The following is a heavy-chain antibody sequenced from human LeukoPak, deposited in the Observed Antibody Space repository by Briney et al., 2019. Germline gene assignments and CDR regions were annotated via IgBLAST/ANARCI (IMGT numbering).Heavy chain of an antibody. Sequence: SETLSLTCTVSGGSISSSSYYWGWIRQPPGKGLEWIGSIYYSGSTYYNPSLKSRVTISVDTSKNQFSLKLSSVTAADTAVYYCARIYYDFWSGSYNWFDPWGQGTLVTVSS. CDR2: IYYSGST. CDR1: GGSISSSSYY. V-gene: IGHV4-39*07. J-gene: IGHJ5*02. CDR3: ARIYYDFWSGSYNWFDP. D-gene: IGHD3-3*01.